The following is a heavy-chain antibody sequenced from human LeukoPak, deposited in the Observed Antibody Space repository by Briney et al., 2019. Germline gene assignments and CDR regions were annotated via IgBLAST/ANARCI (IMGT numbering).Heavy chain of an antibody. D-gene: IGHD2-2*01. CDR2: IIPIFGTA. J-gene: IGHJ6*02. V-gene: IGHV1-69*13. CDR3: ARGYCSSTSCYAWYYYYGMDV. CDR1: GYTFTSYY. Sequence: SVKVSCKASGYTFTSYYMHWVRQAPGQGLEWMGGIIPIFGTANYAQKFQGRVTITADESTSTAYMELSSLRSEDTAVYYCARGYCSSTSCYAWYYYYGMDVWGQGTTVTVSS.